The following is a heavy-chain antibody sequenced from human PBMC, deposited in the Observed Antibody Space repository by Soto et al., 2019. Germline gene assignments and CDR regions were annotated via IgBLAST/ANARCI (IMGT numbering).Heavy chain of an antibody. J-gene: IGHJ3*01. CDR1: RGSISNFY. CDR3: ARGSLSTETANSLDV. V-gene: IGHV4-59*01. Sequence: QVQLQESGPGLVKPSATQSLTCSVSRGSISNFYWSWIRQSPGKGLEWIGYGYMYYSGNTNYNPSLESRVTISVDTSKNQISLKLTSVTAEDTALYYCARGSLSTETANSLDVWGPGTMVTVSS. CDR2: MYYSGNT. D-gene: IGHD2-21*02.